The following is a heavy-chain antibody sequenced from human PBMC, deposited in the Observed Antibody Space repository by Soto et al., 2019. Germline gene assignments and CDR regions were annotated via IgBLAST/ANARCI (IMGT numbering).Heavy chain of an antibody. V-gene: IGHV3-30-3*01. D-gene: IGHD2-21*01. CDR3: ARTHRVYYYYYGMDV. Sequence: LRLSCAASGFTFRSYAMHWVRQAPGKGLEWVAVISYDGSNKYYADSVKGRFTISRDNSKNTLYLQMNSLRAEDTAVYYCARTHRVYYYYYGMDVWGQGTTVTVSS. J-gene: IGHJ6*02. CDR2: ISYDGSNK. CDR1: GFTFRSYA.